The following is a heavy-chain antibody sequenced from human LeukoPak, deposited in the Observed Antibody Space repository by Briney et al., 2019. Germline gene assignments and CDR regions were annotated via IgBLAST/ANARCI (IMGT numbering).Heavy chain of an antibody. V-gene: IGHV3-49*04. D-gene: IGHD1-26*01. CDR3: TRGGLGATFF. Sequence: GSLRLSCTASGFTYGDYAMSWVRQGPGKGLEWVGFIRRKADGGATAYAASVKGRFTISRDDSKSIAYLQMNSLKTEDTAVYYCTRGGLGATFFWGQGTLVTVSS. CDR1: GFTYGDYA. J-gene: IGHJ4*02. CDR2: IRRKADGGAT.